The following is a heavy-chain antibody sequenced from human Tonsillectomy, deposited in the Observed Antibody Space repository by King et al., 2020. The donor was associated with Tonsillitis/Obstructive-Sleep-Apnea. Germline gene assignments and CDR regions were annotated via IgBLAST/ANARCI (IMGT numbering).Heavy chain of an antibody. CDR3: VEDGDFWSGYTTDAFDI. D-gene: IGHD3-3*01. CDR1: GFTFTSSA. CDR2: IVVGSGNT. V-gene: IGHV1-58*02. J-gene: IGHJ3*02. Sequence: QLVQSGPEVKKPGTSVKVSCKASGFTFTSSAMQWVRQARGQRLEWIGWIVVGSGNTNYAQKFQERVTITRDMSPRTAYMELSSLRPEDTAVYYCVEDGDFWSGYTTDAFDIWGQGTMVTVSS.